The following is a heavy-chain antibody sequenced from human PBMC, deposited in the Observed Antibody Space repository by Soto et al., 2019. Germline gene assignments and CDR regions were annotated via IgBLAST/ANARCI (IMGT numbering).Heavy chain of an antibody. Sequence: GESLKISCAASGFTFSSYAMSWVRQAPGKGLEWVSAISGSGGSTYYADSVKGRFTISRDNSKNTLYLQMNSLRAEDTAVYYCAKGRYGSGSYYVYWGQGTLVTVSS. V-gene: IGHV3-23*01. CDR3: AKGRYGSGSYYVY. D-gene: IGHD3-10*01. CDR2: ISGSGGST. CDR1: GFTFSSYA. J-gene: IGHJ4*02.